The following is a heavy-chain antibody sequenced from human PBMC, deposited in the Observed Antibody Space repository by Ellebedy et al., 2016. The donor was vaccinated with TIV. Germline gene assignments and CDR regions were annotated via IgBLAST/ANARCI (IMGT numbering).Heavy chain of an antibody. J-gene: IGHJ4*02. Sequence: GGSLRLXCAASALTFSAYGMPWVRQAPGKGLEWVALISFDGSSKYYADSVKGRFTISRDNSKNTLYLHMNSLRAEDTAVYYCATHYDTSGYYYGYWGQGALLTVSS. D-gene: IGHD3-22*01. V-gene: IGHV3-30*03. CDR3: ATHYDTSGYYYGY. CDR1: ALTFSAYG. CDR2: ISFDGSSK.